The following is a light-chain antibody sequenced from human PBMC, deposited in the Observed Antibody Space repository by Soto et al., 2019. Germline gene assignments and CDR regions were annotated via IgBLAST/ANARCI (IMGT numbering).Light chain of an antibody. Sequence: DIKMPTSPSTWPAPRGDVPTMTSRASHSFGDCSAWFQQKPGKAPHLLIYDAPNLKSGVPSRFSRSGSGTEFTLTISSLRPDDFATYYCQQYESYSLTFGGGTRVEIK. V-gene: IGKV1-5*01. J-gene: IGKJ4*01. CDR2: DAP. CDR1: HSFGDC. CDR3: QQYESYSLT.